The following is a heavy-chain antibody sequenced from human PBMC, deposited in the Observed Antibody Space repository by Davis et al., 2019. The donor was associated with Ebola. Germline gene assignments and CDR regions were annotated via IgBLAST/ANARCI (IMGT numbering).Heavy chain of an antibody. CDR2: IYYSGST. CDR3: ARVSGNRVLVN. Sequence: MPSETLSLTCTVSGGSISSYYWSWIRQPPGTGLGWIGYIYYSGSTNYNPSLKSRVTISVDTSKNQFSLKLSSVTAADTAVYYCARVSGNRVLVNWGQGTLVTVSS. D-gene: IGHD2-15*01. J-gene: IGHJ4*02. V-gene: IGHV4-59*01. CDR1: GGSISSYY.